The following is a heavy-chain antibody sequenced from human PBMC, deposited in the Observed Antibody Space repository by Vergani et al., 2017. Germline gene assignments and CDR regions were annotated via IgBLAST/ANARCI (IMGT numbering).Heavy chain of an antibody. CDR2: IKQDGSEK. J-gene: IGHJ4*02. D-gene: IGHD3-16*02. CDR1: GFTFSSYW. Sequence: EVQLVESGGGLVQPGGSLRLSCAASGFTFSSYWMSWVRQAPGKGLEWVANIKQDGSEKYYVDSVKGRFTSSRDNAKNSLYLQMNSLRAEDTAVYYCARDDAYYDYVWGSYRYIGYWGQGTLVTVSS. CDR3: ARDDAYYDYVWGSYRYIGY. V-gene: IGHV3-7*04.